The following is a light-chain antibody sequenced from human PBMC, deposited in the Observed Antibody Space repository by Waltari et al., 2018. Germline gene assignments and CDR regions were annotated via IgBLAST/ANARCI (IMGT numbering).Light chain of an antibody. CDR2: AAS. CDR1: QSISSH. Sequence: DIQMTQSPSALSASGVNRVIITCRASQSISSHLNWYQQKPGKAPKFLIYAASNLQSGVPSRFSGSGSGTDFTLTISSLQPEDFATYYCQQGYSTPRTFGQGTKVEIK. J-gene: IGKJ1*01. V-gene: IGKV1-39*01. CDR3: QQGYSTPRT.